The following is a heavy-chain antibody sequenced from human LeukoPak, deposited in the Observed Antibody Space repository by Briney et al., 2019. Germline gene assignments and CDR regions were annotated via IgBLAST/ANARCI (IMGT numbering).Heavy chain of an antibody. CDR2: INPNSGGT. V-gene: IGHV1-2*02. CDR3: ARDPHRFTMVRGVIITGLRESYFDY. D-gene: IGHD3-10*01. CDR1: GYTFTGYY. Sequence: GASVKVSCKASGYTFTGYYMHWVRQAPGQGLEWMGWINPNSGGTNYAQKFQGRVTMTRDTSISTAYMELSRLRSDDTAVYYCARDPHRFTMVRGVIITGLRESYFDYWGQGTLVTVSS. J-gene: IGHJ4*02.